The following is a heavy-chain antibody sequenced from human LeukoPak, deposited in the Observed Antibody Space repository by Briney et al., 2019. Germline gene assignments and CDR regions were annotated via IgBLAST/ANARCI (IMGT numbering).Heavy chain of an antibody. CDR2: IRYDGSNK. V-gene: IGHV3-30*02. J-gene: IGHJ4*02. CDR1: GFTFNSYG. Sequence: GGSLSLSCAASGFTFNSYGMHWVRQAPGKGLEWVAFIRYDGSNKYYADSEKGRFTISRDNTLYLQMNSLRAEDTAVYYCAKDYCSSTSCFFFDYWGQGTLVTVSS. CDR3: AKDYCSSTSCFFFDY. D-gene: IGHD2-2*01.